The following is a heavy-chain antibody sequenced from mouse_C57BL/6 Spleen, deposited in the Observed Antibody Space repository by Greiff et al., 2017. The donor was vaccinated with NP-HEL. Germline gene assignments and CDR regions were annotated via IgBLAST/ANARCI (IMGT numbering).Heavy chain of an antibody. CDR2: ISSGSSTI. V-gene: IGHV5-17*01. D-gene: IGHD1-1*01. J-gene: IGHJ1*03. Sequence: EVKLMESGGGLVKPGGSLKLSCAASGFTFSDYGMHWVRQAPEKGLEWVAYISSGSSTIYYADTVKGRFTISRDNAKNTLFLQMTSLRSEDTAMYYCARRFLTTVVYFDVWGTGTTVTVSS. CDR3: ARRFLTTVVYFDV. CDR1: GFTFSDYG.